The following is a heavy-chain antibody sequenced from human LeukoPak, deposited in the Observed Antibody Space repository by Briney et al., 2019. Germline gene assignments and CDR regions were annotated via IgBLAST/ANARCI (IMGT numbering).Heavy chain of an antibody. CDR3: ARSHYDHGDYFDY. Sequence: SGTLSLTCAVSGGSISSSNWWSWVRQPPGKGLEWIGEIYHSGSTNYNPALKSLVTISVDKSKNQFSLKLSSVTAADTAVYYCARSHYDHGDYFDYWGQGTLVTVSS. J-gene: IGHJ4*02. D-gene: IGHD4-17*01. CDR2: IYHSGST. V-gene: IGHV4-4*02. CDR1: GGSISSSNW.